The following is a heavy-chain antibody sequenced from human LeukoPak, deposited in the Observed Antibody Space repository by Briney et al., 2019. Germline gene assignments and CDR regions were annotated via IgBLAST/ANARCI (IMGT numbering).Heavy chain of an antibody. V-gene: IGHV4-59*08. CDR1: GGSISTYY. CDR2: VYDSGTT. CDR3: ARHGGSRGYFDY. J-gene: IGHJ4*02. D-gene: IGHD3-16*01. Sequence: SETLSLSCSLSGGSISTYYWSWIRQTPGKGLQWIGYVYDSGTTNYNPSLERRVTISSDASKNVLSLNVRSVTAADTAIYYCARHGGSRGYFDYWGQGTLVTVAS.